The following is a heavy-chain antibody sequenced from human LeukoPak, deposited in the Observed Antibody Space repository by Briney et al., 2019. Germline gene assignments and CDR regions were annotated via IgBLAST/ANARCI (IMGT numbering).Heavy chain of an antibody. D-gene: IGHD3-10*01. CDR1: GGSISSYY. CDR3: ARENAVRRYFDY. V-gene: IGHV4-59*01. J-gene: IGHJ4*02. Sequence: SETLSLTCTVSGGSISSYYWNWIRQPPGKGLEWIGYIYYSGSTNYNPSLKSRVTISVDTSKNQFSLKLSSVTAADTAVYYCARENAVRRYFDYWGQGTLVTASS. CDR2: IYYSGST.